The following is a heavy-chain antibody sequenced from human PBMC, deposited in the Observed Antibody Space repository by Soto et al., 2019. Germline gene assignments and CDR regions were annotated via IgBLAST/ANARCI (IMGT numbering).Heavy chain of an antibody. CDR1: GFTISSYA. D-gene: IGHD6-13*01. CDR2: ISYDGSNK. J-gene: IGHJ4*02. Sequence: QVQLVESGGGVVQPGRSLRLSCAASGFTISSYAMHWVRQAPGKGLEWVAVISYDGSNKYYADSVKGRFTISRDNSKNTLYLQMNSLRAQDTAVYYCARAIAGNFDYWGQGTLVTVSS. V-gene: IGHV3-30-3*01. CDR3: ARAIAGNFDY.